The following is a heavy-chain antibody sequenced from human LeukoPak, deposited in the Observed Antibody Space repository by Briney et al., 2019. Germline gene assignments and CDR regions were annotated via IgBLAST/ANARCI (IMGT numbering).Heavy chain of an antibody. D-gene: IGHD4-11*01. Sequence: GGSLRLSCAASGFTFSDYYMSWIRQAPGKGLGWVSNIGSSGSTINYADSVKGRFSISRDNAKNSLYLQMNSLRAEDTAVYYCARSDYPLGYWGQGTLVTVSS. CDR2: IGSSGSTI. J-gene: IGHJ4*02. V-gene: IGHV3-11*01. CDR1: GFTFSDYY. CDR3: ARSDYPLGY.